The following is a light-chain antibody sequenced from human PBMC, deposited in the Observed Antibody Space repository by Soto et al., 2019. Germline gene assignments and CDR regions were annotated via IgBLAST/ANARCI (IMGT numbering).Light chain of an antibody. Sequence: DIHLTQSSSPLSESVGDRVAMACMASQSISTYLNWYQQKPGKASKVLIYAASNLQSGVPPRFSGSGSGTDFTLTISSLQPEDVATYFCQQSYRTPINCGKGKRRAIK. CDR2: AAS. CDR3: QQSYRTPIN. V-gene: IGKV1-39*01. J-gene: IGKJ5*01. CDR1: QSISTY.